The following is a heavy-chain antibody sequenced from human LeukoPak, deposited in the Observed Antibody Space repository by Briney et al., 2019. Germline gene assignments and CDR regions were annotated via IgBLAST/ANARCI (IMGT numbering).Heavy chain of an antibody. V-gene: IGHV4-38-2*02. CDR1: GYSISSGYY. Sequence: HSETLSLTCTVSGYSISSGYYWGWIRQPPGKGLEWIGSIYHSGSTYYNPSLKSRVTISVDTSKNQFSLKLSSVTAADTAVYFCARVYSSWCFDYWGQGTLVTVSS. CDR2: IYHSGST. CDR3: ARVYSSWCFDY. J-gene: IGHJ4*02. D-gene: IGHD4-11*01.